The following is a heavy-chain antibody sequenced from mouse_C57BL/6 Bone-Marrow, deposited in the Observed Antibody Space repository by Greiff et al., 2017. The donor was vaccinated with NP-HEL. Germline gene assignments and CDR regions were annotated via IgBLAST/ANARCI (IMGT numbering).Heavy chain of an antibody. CDR3: ARFTTVVFDY. D-gene: IGHD1-1*01. CDR1: GYTFTNYW. CDR2: IYPGGGYT. V-gene: IGHV1-63*01. Sequence: QVQLKESGAELVRPGTSVKMSCKASGYTFTNYWIGWAKQRPGHGLEWIGDIYPGGGYTNYNEKFKGKATLTADKSSSTAYMQFSSLTSEDSAIYYCARFTTVVFDYWGQGTTLTVSS. J-gene: IGHJ2*01.